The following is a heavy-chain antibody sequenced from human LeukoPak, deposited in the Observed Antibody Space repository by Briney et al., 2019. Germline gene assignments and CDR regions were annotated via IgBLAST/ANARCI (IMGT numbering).Heavy chain of an antibody. J-gene: IGHJ4*02. Sequence: GGSLRLSCAASGFTFIAYGMQWVRQAPGKGLVWVSRINNDGSSASYADSVKGRFTISRDNAKNTLYLQVNSLRAEDTGVYYCARELPREVTLDYWGQGTLVTVSS. CDR2: INNDGSSA. D-gene: IGHD2-21*02. V-gene: IGHV3-74*01. CDR3: ARELPREVTLDY. CDR1: GFTFIAYG.